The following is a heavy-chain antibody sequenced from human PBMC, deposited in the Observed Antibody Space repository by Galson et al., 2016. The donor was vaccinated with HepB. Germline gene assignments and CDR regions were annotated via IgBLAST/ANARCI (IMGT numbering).Heavy chain of an antibody. V-gene: IGHV3-53*01. J-gene: IGHJ4*02. CDR1: GFTVSNNY. Sequence: SLRLSCAASGFTVSNNYMLWFRQAPGKGLEWVSLIYSAGTTSYADAVESRFTISRDSSKNTLNLQMNSLRAEDTAIYYCARDSGTPPPRRGPSSGYWGQGTLVTVSS. CDR2: IYSAGTT. D-gene: IGHD1-26*01. CDR3: ARDSGTPPPRRGPSSGY.